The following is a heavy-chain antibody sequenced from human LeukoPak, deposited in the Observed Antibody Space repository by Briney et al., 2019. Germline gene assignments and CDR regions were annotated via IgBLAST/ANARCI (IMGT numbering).Heavy chain of an antibody. CDR2: IYYSGST. J-gene: IGHJ6*02. D-gene: IGHD4/OR15-4a*01. CDR1: GGSISSYY. V-gene: IGHV4-59*01. CDR3: ARARLSRKGMDV. Sequence: SETLSLTCTVSGGSISSYYWSWIRQPPGKGLEWIGYIYYSGSTNYNPSLKSRVTMSVDTSKNQFSLKLSSVTAADTAVYYCARARLSRKGMDVWGQGTTVTVSS.